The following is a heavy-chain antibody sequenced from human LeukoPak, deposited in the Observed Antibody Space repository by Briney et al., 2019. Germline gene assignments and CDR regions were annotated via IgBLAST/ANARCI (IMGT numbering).Heavy chain of an antibody. V-gene: IGHV3-23*01. CDR3: AKVIRGSFGYYFDY. D-gene: IGHD3-10*01. CDR2: ISGRGGST. CDR1: GFTFSSYA. Sequence: PGRSLRLSCAASGFTFSSYAMSWVRQAPGKGLEWVSAISGRGGSTYYADSVKGRFSISRDNSKNTLSLQMNSLRAEDTAVYYCAKVIRGSFGYYFDYWGQGTLVTVSS. J-gene: IGHJ4*02.